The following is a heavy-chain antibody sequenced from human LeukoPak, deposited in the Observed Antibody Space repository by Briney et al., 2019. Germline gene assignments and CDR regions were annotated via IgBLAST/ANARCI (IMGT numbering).Heavy chain of an antibody. J-gene: IGHJ2*01. V-gene: IGHV4-34*01. CDR2: INHSGST. CDR1: GGSFSGYY. D-gene: IGHD6-19*01. Sequence: PSETLSLTCAVYGGSFSGYYWSWIRQPPGKGLEWIGEINHSGSTNYNPSLKSRVTISVGTSKNQFSLKLSSVTAADTAVYYCASAKITSSGWYSPTHSRYFDLWGRGTLVTVSS. CDR3: ASAKITSSGWYSPTHSRYFDL.